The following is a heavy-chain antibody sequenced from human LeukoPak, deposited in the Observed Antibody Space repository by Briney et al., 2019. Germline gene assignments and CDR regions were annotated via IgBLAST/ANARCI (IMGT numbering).Heavy chain of an antibody. V-gene: IGHV5-51*01. D-gene: IGHD2-21*02. CDR2: FHPGDSDI. J-gene: IGHJ2*01. Sequence: GESLKISCKASGYIFPNYWIGWVRQVPGKGLDWMRLFHPGDSDIRYSPSFQGQVTISVDKSITTAYLQWSSLQASDTAIYFCARVVVVTSTHWYFDLWGRGSLVTVFS. CDR3: ARVVVVTSTHWYFDL. CDR1: GYIFPNYW.